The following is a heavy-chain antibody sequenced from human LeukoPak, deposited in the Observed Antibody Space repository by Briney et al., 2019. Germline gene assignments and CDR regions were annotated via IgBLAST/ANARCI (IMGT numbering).Heavy chain of an antibody. CDR2: IWYDGSNK. J-gene: IGHJ4*02. CDR1: GFTFSSYG. V-gene: IGHV3-33*01. CDR3: ARDVGVCGGDCYSDWYFDY. Sequence: GGSLRLSCAASGFTFSSYGMHWVRQAPGKGLEWVAVIWYDGSNKYYADSVKGRFTISRDNSKNTLYLQMNSLRAEDTAVYYCARDVGVCGGDCYSDWYFDYWGQGTLVTVSS. D-gene: IGHD2-21*02.